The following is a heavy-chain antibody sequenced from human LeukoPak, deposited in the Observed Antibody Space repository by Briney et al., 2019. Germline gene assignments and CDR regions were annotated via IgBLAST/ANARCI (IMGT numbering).Heavy chain of an antibody. CDR3: ARAVDYYDSSGYYYYYYYMDV. V-gene: IGHV1-69*06. CDR1: GGTFSSYA. J-gene: IGHJ6*03. CDR2: IIPIFGTA. Sequence: GASVKVSCKASGGTFSSYAISWVRQAPGQGLEWMGGIIPIFGTANYAQKFQGRVTITADKSTSTAYMELSSLRSEDTAVYYCARAVDYYDSSGYYYYYYYMDVWGKGTTVTVSS. D-gene: IGHD3-22*01.